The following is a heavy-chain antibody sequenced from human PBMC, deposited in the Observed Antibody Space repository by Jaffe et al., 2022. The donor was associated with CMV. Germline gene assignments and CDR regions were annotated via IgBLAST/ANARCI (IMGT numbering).Heavy chain of an antibody. CDR3: VREEEYSGYLSEYYYGMDV. CDR2: IKQDGGEK. D-gene: IGHD5-12*01. Sequence: EVQLVESGGGLVQPGGSLRLSCAASGFSFSNYWMNWVRQAPGKGLEWVANIKQDGGEKYYVDSVKGRFTISRDNAKNSVFLQMNSLRVEDTAVYYCVREEEYSGYLSEYYYGMDVWGQGTTVTVSS. V-gene: IGHV3-7*01. J-gene: IGHJ6*02. CDR1: GFSFSNYW.